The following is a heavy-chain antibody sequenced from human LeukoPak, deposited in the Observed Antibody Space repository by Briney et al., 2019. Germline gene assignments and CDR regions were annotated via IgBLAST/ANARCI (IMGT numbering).Heavy chain of an antibody. V-gene: IGHV4-59*01. J-gene: IGHJ3*02. Sequence: PSETLSLTCTVSGGSISSYYWSWIRQPPGKGLEWIGYIYYSGSTNYNPSLKSRVTISVDTSKHQFSLKLSSVTAADTAVYYCARDRNSRDDAFDIWGRGTMVTVSS. D-gene: IGHD1-14*01. CDR3: ARDRNSRDDAFDI. CDR1: GGSISSYY. CDR2: IYYSGST.